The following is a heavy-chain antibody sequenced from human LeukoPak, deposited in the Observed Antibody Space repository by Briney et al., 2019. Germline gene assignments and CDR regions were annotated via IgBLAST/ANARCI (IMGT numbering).Heavy chain of an antibody. D-gene: IGHD3-10*01. Sequence: ASVKVSCKASGYTFTGYYMHWVRQAPGQGLEWMGWINPNSGGTNYAQKFQGWVTMTRDTSISTAYMELSRLRSDDTAVYYCARGGMVRGVLWDYWGQGTLVTVSS. CDR2: INPNSGGT. CDR1: GYTFTGYY. J-gene: IGHJ4*02. V-gene: IGHV1-2*04. CDR3: ARGGMVRGVLWDY.